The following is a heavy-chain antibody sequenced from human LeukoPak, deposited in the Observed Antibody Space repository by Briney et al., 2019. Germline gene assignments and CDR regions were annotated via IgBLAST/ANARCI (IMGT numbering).Heavy chain of an antibody. CDR1: GGSISSSSYY. V-gene: IGHV4-39*01. CDR3: AANSADYNTLGSSYKV. J-gene: IGHJ4*02. D-gene: IGHD3-10*01. Sequence: SETLSLTCTVSGGSISSSSYYWGWIRQPPGKGLEWIGSIHYSGSTYYNPSLKSRVTISVDTSKNQFSLKLSSVTAADTAVYYCAANSADYNTLGSSYKVWGQGTLVTVSS. CDR2: IHYSGST.